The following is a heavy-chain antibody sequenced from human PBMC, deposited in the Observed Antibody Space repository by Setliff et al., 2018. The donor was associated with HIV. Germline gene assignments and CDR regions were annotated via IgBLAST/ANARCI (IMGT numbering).Heavy chain of an antibody. CDR1: GFTFGDYA. CDR3: VRDLTTIVTRKVFDI. J-gene: IGHJ3*02. CDR2: ISYDGSYK. D-gene: IGHD4-4*01. V-gene: IGHV3-30*04. Sequence: AGGSLRLSCAASGFTFGDYAIHWVRQAPGKGLEWVAVISYDGSYKDYAESVKGRFTISRDNSKNTLYVQMNSLRADDTAIYYCVRDLTTIVTRKVFDIWGQGTMVTVSS.